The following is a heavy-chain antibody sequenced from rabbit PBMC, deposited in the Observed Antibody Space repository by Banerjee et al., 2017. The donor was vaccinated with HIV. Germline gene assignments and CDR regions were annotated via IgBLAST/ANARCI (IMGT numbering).Heavy chain of an antibody. J-gene: IGHJ4*01. V-gene: IGHV1S45*01. D-gene: IGHD4-1*01. CDR3: ARDSETSGWGEDL. CDR2: INIVTGKS. CDR1: GVSLNDKDV. Sequence: EQLEESGGGLVKPEGSLTLTCKASGVSLNDKDVMCWVRQAPGKGLEWIACINIVTGKSVYANWAKGRFTMSRTSSTTVTLQMTSLTAADTATYFCARDSETSGWGEDLWGQGTLVTVS.